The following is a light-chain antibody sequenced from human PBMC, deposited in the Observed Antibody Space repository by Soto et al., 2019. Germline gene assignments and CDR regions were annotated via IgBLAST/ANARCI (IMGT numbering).Light chain of an antibody. J-gene: IGKJ1*01. CDR2: LGS. CDR3: MQPLQSWT. V-gene: IGKV2-28*01. Sequence: DIVMTQSPLSLPVTPGEPASISCRTSQSLLHRNGYNSLDWYLQKPGQSPQLLIYLGSNRASGVPDRFSGSGSGTDFTLKISRVEAEDVGVYYCMQPLQSWTFGQGTKVDSK. CDR1: QSLLHRNGYNS.